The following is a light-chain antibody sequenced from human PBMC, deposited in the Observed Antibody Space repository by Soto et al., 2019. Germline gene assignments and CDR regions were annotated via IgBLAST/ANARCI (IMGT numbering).Light chain of an antibody. CDR1: SSDVGAYNY. Sequence: QSALTQPASVSGSPGQSITISCTGTSSDVGAYNYVSWYQQHPGKAPKLMIYEVTNRPSGVSNRFSGSQSGNTASLTISGLQADDEADYYCATWDDSLPAVFGGGTKLTVL. V-gene: IGLV2-14*01. J-gene: IGLJ2*01. CDR2: EVT. CDR3: ATWDDSLPAV.